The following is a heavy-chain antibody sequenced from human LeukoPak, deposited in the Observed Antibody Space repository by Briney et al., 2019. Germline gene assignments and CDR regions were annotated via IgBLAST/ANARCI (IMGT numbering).Heavy chain of an antibody. CDR2: IYYSGST. CDR1: GGSISSSSYY. J-gene: IGHJ4*02. V-gene: IGHV4-39*07. Sequence: SETLSLTCTVSGGSISSSSYYWGWIRQPPGKGLEWIGSIYYSGSTYYNPSLKSRVTISVDTSKNQFSLKLSSVTAADTAVYYCARGMTLGSFDYWGQGTLVTVSS. D-gene: IGHD4/OR15-4a*01. CDR3: ARGMTLGSFDY.